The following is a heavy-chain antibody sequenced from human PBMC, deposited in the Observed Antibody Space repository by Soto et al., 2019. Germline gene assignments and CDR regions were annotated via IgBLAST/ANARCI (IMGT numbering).Heavy chain of an antibody. V-gene: IGHV4-31*03. Sequence: PSETLSLTCTVSGGSISSGGYYWSWIRQHPGKGLEWIGYIYYSGSTYYNPSLKSRVTISVDTSKNQFSLKLSSVTAADTAVYYCARGGPRIAARPLDYWGQGTLVTVS. D-gene: IGHD6-6*01. CDR1: GGSISSGGYY. CDR2: IYYSGST. J-gene: IGHJ4*02. CDR3: ARGGPRIAARPLDY.